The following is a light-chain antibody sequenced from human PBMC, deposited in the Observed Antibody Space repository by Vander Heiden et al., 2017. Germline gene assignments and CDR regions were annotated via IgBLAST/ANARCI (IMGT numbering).Light chain of an antibody. Sequence: SVLTQPPSVSGAPGQRVTISCTRSSSNIGAGYDVHWYQQLPGTAPKLLIYGNSNRPSGVPDRFSGSKSGTSASLAITGLQAEDEADYYCQSYDSSLGVFGTGTKVSVL. J-gene: IGLJ1*01. CDR1: SSNIGAGYD. V-gene: IGLV1-40*01. CDR2: GNS. CDR3: QSYDSSLGV.